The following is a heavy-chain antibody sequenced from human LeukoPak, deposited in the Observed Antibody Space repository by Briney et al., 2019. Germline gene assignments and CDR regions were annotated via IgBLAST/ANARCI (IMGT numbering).Heavy chain of an antibody. D-gene: IGHD6-6*01. CDR3: AREDRLVGGLGYYYYYMDV. CDR2: IYTSGST. Sequence: SETLSLTCTVSGGSISSYYWSWIRQPAGKGLEWIGRIYTSGSTNYNPSLKSRVTMSVDTSKNQFSLKLSSVTAADTAVYYCAREDRLVGGLGYYYYYMDVWGKGTTVTVSS. V-gene: IGHV4-4*07. CDR1: GGSISSYY. J-gene: IGHJ6*03.